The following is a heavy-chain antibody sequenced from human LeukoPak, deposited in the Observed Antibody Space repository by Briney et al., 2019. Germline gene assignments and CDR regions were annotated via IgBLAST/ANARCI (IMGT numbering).Heavy chain of an antibody. D-gene: IGHD3-10*01. Sequence: PSETLSLTCTVSGGSISSYYWSWIRQPAGKGLEGIGRIYTSGSTNYNPSLTSRVTMSVDTSNNQFSLQLSSVTAADTAVYYCARDLSTTYYYGSGISPDYYHGMDVWGQGTTVTVSS. CDR3: ARDLSTTYYYGSGISPDYYHGMDV. CDR2: IYTSGST. V-gene: IGHV4-4*07. J-gene: IGHJ6*02. CDR1: GGSISSYY.